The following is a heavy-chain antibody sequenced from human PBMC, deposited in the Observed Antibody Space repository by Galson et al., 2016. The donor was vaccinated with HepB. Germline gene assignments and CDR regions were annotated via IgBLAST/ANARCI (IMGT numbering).Heavy chain of an antibody. CDR3: AKAAQYCSSSSCRNWFDP. J-gene: IGHJ5*02. D-gene: IGHD2-2*01. Sequence: SLRLSCAASGFTFGDYAMHWVRQAPGKGLEWVSGISWNSGNTGSADSVKGRFTISRDNPKNSLYLQMNSLRAEDTALYYCAKAAQYCSSSSCRNWFDPWGQGTLVTVSS. CDR1: GFTFGDYA. CDR2: ISWNSGNT. V-gene: IGHV3-9*01.